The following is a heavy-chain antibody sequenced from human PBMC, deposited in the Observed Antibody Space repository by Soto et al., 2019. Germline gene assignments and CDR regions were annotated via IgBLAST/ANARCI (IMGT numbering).Heavy chain of an antibody. CDR2: IYFTGTS. J-gene: IGHJ4*02. V-gene: IGHV4-39*02. CDR3: VRREAVAGSQFDF. Sequence: PSETLSLTCTVSGGSLSSGSFFWGWIRQPPGKGLEWIGHIYFTGTSSYSPSLKSRVTMLVDTSKNNFSLRLTSVTAADTPVYYCVRREAVAGSQFDFWGQGTLVTVSS. CDR1: GGSLSSGSFF. D-gene: IGHD6-19*01.